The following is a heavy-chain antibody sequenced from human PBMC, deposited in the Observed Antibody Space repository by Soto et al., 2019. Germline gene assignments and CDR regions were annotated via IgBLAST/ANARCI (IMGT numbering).Heavy chain of an antibody. V-gene: IGHV4-59*12. CDR3: AREVEYSSSSGIDY. J-gene: IGHJ4*02. CDR1: GGSISSYY. D-gene: IGHD6-6*01. Sequence: SETLSLTCTVSGGSISSYYWSWIRQPPGKGLEWIGYIYYSGSTYYNPSLKSRVTISVDTSKNQFSLKLSSVTAADTAVYYCAREVEYSSSSGIDYWGQGTLVTVSS. CDR2: IYYSGST.